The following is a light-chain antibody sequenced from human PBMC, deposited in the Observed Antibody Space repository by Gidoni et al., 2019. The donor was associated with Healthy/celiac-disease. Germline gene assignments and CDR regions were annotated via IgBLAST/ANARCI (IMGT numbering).Light chain of an antibody. CDR3: QAWDSSTHYV. Sequence: SYELTQPLSVSVSPGQTASITCSGDTLGDKYACWYQQKPGQSPVLVIYQDSKRPSGIPERFSGSNSGNTATLTISGTQAMDEADYYCQAWDSSTHYVFGTGTKVTVL. J-gene: IGLJ1*01. V-gene: IGLV3-1*01. CDR1: TLGDKY. CDR2: QDS.